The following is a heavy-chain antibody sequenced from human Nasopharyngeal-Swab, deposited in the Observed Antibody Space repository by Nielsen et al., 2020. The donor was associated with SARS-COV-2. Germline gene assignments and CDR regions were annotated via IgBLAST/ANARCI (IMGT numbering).Heavy chain of an antibody. D-gene: IGHD3-22*01. CDR3: AGTPLDSSGYYYAFHY. V-gene: IGHV3-30-3*01. CDR1: GFTFSRYT. J-gene: IGHJ4*02. CDR2: ISYDGSNK. Sequence: GESLKISCAASGFTFSRYTMHWVRQAPGKGLEWVAVISYDGSNKYYADSVKGRFTISRDISKNTLYLQMNSLRAEDTAVFYCAGTPLDSSGYYYAFHYWGRGTLVTVSS.